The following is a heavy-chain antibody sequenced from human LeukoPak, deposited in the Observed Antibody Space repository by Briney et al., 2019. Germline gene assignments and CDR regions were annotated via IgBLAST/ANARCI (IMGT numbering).Heavy chain of an antibody. V-gene: IGHV3-15*01. J-gene: IGHJ4*02. CDR3: TTEDYYGSGSFDY. CDR2: IKSKTDGGTT. Sequence: GGSLRLSCAASGFTFSSAWMSWVRQAPGKGLEWVGRIKSKTDGGTTDYAAPVKGRFTISRDDSKNTLYLQMNSLKTEDTAVYYCTTEDYYGSGSFDYWGQGTLVTVSS. D-gene: IGHD3-10*01. CDR1: GFTFSSAW.